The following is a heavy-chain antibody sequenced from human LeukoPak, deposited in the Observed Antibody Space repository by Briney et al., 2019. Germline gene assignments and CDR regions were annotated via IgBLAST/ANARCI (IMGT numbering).Heavy chain of an antibody. CDR2: KNPNSGNT. Sequence: ASVTVSCKASGYNFTSYGINWVRQATGQGLEWMGWKNPNSGNTGYAQKFQGRVTMTRNTSISTAYMELSSLRSEDTAVYYCARDTTLEDYYYGMDVWGQGTTVTVSS. CDR1: GYNFTSYG. J-gene: IGHJ6*02. V-gene: IGHV1-8*01. D-gene: IGHD1-14*01. CDR3: ARDTTLEDYYYGMDV.